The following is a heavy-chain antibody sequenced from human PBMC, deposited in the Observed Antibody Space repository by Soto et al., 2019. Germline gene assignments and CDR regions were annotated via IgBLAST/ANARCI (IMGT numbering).Heavy chain of an antibody. V-gene: IGHV4-31*03. J-gene: IGHJ6*02. CDR3: ATKNEFSRGFFYYAGLDV. CDR2: IYRSRND. CDR1: GGSISSGGYY. D-gene: IGHD3-3*01. Sequence: QMQLQESGPGLVKPSQTLSLTCTVSGGSISSGGYYWSWIRHLPGKGLEWMGYIYRSRNDYYHPAHESRLTMLVDLSKTQCSLKLSSGAAADTAVYYCATKNEFSRGFFYYAGLDVWGHWTAVTVSS.